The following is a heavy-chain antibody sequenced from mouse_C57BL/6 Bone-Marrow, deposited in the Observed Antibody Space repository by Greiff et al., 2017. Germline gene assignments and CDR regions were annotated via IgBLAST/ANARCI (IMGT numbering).Heavy chain of an antibody. D-gene: IGHD1-1*01. CDR3: ARDPLITTVVAKGWYFDV. V-gene: IGHV1-69*01. J-gene: IGHJ1*03. CDR2: IDPSDSYT. CDR1: GYTFTSYW. Sequence: QVQLQQSGAELVMPGASVKLSCKASGYTFTSYWMHWVKQRPGQGLEWIGEIDPSDSYTNYNQKFKGKSTLTVDKSSSTAYMQLRSLTSEDSAVYYCARDPLITTVVAKGWYFDVWGTGTTVTVSS.